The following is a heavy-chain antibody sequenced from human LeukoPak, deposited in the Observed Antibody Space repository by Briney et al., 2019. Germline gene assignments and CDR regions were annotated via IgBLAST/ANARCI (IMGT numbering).Heavy chain of an antibody. Sequence: SETLSLTCTVSGDSISPSSYYWGWLRQPPGTGLDWIGSIYFSGSTYYNPSLKSQVTISMDTSKNQFSLKLSSVTAADTAFYYCAASSYDSSGPHGSWGQGILVTVSS. D-gene: IGHD3-22*01. J-gene: IGHJ1*01. CDR3: AASSYDSSGPHGS. CDR1: GDSISPSSYY. CDR2: IYFSGST. V-gene: IGHV4-39*01.